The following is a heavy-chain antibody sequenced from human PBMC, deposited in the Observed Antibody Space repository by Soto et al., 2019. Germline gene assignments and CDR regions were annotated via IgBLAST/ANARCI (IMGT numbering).Heavy chain of an antibody. D-gene: IGHD6-6*01. J-gene: IGHJ6*02. CDR1: GGTFSSYA. Sequence: QVQLVQSGAEVKKPGSSVKVSCKASGGTFSSYAISWLRQAPGQGLEWMVGIIPIFGTANYAQKCQGRVKITADEATSTADMELSSLRSEDTAVYYCARGGMGYSSSSHMAGYGMDVWGQGTTVTVSS. CDR2: IIPIFGTA. V-gene: IGHV1-69*12. CDR3: ARGGMGYSSSSHMAGYGMDV.